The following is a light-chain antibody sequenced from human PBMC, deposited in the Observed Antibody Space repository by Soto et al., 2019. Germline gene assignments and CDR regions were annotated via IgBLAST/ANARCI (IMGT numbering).Light chain of an antibody. V-gene: IGLV2-14*03. CDR3: NSYTSSSTYV. J-gene: IGLJ1*01. CDR2: DVT. Sequence: QRVRTQPASVSGSAGESITISSTGTSSDVGGFNYVSWYQQHPGKAPKLMIYDVTNRPSGVSYRFSGSKSGNTASLTISGLQAEDEADYYCNSYTSSSTYVFGTGTKVTVL. CDR1: SSDVGGFNY.